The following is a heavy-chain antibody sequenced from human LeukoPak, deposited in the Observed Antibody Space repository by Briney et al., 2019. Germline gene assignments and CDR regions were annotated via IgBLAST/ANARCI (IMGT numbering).Heavy chain of an antibody. Sequence: GGSLRLSCAASQFIFSTYAMSWVRQPPGKGLEWVSGITSSGGSTYYADSVRGRFTISRDNSKNTLYLQMDSLRAEDTAVYYCARDAGPGGIAARRAPFDYWGQGTLVTVSS. CDR3: ARDAGPGGIAARRAPFDY. CDR2: ITSSGGST. V-gene: IGHV3-23*01. J-gene: IGHJ4*02. CDR1: QFIFSTYA. D-gene: IGHD6-6*01.